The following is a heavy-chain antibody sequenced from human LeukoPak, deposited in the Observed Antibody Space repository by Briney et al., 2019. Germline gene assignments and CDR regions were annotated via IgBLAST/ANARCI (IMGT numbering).Heavy chain of an antibody. CDR3: AKVSYGADCETNFIDY. CDR1: GFTFSSYA. V-gene: IGHV3-23*01. D-gene: IGHD2-21*02. Sequence: GGSLRLACAASGFTFSSYAMSWVRQAPGRGLEWVSAISGSGGSTYYADSVKGRFTVSRDSSKNTLYLQMNSLRAKNTAVYYCAKVSYGADCETNFIDYWGQGTLVTVSS. CDR2: ISGSGGST. J-gene: IGHJ4*02.